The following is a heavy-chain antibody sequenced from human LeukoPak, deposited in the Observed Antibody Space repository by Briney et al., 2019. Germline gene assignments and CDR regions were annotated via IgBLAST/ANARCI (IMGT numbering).Heavy chain of an antibody. V-gene: IGHV4-39*01. Sequence: PSETLPLTCTVSGGSISSSSYYWGWIRQPPGKGLEWIGSIYYSGSTYYNPSLKSRVTISVDTSKNQFSLKVNSVTAADTAVYYCARHGDYGDLLRYFDLWGRGTLVTVSS. D-gene: IGHD4-17*01. CDR1: GGSISSSSYY. CDR3: ARHGDYGDLLRYFDL. J-gene: IGHJ2*01. CDR2: IYYSGST.